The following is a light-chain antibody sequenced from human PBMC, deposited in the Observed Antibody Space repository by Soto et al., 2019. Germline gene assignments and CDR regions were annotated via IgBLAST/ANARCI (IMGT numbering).Light chain of an antibody. V-gene: IGLV4-60*03. J-gene: IGLJ3*02. CDR2: LEGSGSY. Sequence: QSVLTQSSSASASLGSSVKLTCTLSSGHSSYIIAWHQQQPGKAPRYLMKLEGSGSYNKGSRVPDRFSGSSSGADRYLTISNLQSEDEADYYCETWDSNTWVFGGGTQLTVL. CDR3: ETWDSNTWV. CDR1: SGHSSYI.